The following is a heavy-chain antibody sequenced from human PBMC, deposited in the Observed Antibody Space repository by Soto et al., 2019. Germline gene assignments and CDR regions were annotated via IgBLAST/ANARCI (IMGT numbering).Heavy chain of an antibody. Sequence: QVQLVESGGGVVQPGRSLRLSCAASGFTFSSYGMHWVRQAPGKGLEWVAVISYDGSNKYYADSVKGRFTISRDNSKNTLYLQMNSLRAEDTAVYYCAKGLAYCGGDCYSHFDLWGRGTQVTVSS. V-gene: IGHV3-30*18. CDR3: AKGLAYCGGDCYSHFDL. J-gene: IGHJ2*01. D-gene: IGHD2-21*02. CDR1: GFTFSSYG. CDR2: ISYDGSNK.